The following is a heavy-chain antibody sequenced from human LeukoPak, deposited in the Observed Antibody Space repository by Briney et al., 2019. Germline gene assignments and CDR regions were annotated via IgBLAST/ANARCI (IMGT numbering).Heavy chain of an antibody. CDR3: ARDFAAVTFDY. J-gene: IGHJ4*02. D-gene: IGHD6-25*01. Sequence: PSETLSLTCTVSGGSISNYYWSWIRQAPGKGLEWVSYISSSGSTIYYADSVKGRFTISRDNAKNSLYLQMNSLRAEDTAVYYCARDFAAVTFDYWGQGTLVTVSS. V-gene: IGHV3-11*04. CDR2: ISSSGSTI. CDR1: GGSISNYY.